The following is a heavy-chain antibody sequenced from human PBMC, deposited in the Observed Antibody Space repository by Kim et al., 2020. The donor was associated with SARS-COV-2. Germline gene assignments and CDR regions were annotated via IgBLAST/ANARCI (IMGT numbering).Heavy chain of an antibody. CDR2: IHTKTGIP. CDR1: GYTFTNYA. D-gene: IGHD3-10*01. Sequence: ASVKVSCKAAGYTFTNYAMNWVRQAPGQGLEWMGWIHTKTGIPTYAHGFTGRFVFSLDTSVSTALLQISSLKAEDTAVYYCASGISMVQGGEFDYWGQGTLVTVSS. J-gene: IGHJ4*02. V-gene: IGHV7-4-1*02. CDR3: ASGISMVQGGEFDY.